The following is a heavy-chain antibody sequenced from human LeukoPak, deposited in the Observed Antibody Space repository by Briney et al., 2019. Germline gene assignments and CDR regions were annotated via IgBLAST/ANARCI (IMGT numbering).Heavy chain of an antibody. Sequence: GGSLRLSCAASGFTFGDYAMHWVRQAPGKGLEWVSLISWDGGSTYYADPVKGRFTISRDNSKNSLYLQMNSLRAEDTALYYCARAAAGPYYYYYYGVDVWGKGTTVTVSS. CDR3: ARAAAGPYYYYYYGVDV. V-gene: IGHV3-43D*04. CDR2: ISWDGGST. J-gene: IGHJ6*04. CDR1: GFTFGDYA. D-gene: IGHD6-13*01.